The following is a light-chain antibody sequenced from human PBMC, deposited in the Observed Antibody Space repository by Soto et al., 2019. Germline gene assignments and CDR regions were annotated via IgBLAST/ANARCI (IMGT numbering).Light chain of an antibody. CDR3: QHYNSYSEA. V-gene: IGKV1-27*01. J-gene: IGKJ1*01. CDR1: QGIGNY. Sequence: GDRVTITCRASQGIGNYLAWYQHKPGKVPKLLIYGASTLQSRVPSRFSGGGSGTEFTLTISSLQPDDFATYYCQHYNSYSEAFGQGTKVDI. CDR2: GAS.